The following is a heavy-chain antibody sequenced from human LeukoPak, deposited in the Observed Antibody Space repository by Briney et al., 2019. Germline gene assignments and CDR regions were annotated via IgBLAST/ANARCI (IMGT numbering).Heavy chain of an antibody. D-gene: IGHD3-9*01. J-gene: IGHJ6*04. Sequence: PGRSLRLSCAASGFTLSSYAMHWVRQAPGKGLEWVAVISYDGSNKYYADSVKGRFTISRDNSKNTLYLQMNSLRAEDTAVYYCARVYYDILTGRYYYGMDVWGKGTTVTVSS. CDR3: ARVYYDILTGRYYYGMDV. CDR2: ISYDGSNK. V-gene: IGHV3-30*04. CDR1: GFTLSSYA.